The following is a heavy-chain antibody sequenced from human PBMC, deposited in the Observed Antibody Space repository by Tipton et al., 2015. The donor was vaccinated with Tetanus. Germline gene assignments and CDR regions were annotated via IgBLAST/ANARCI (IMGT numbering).Heavy chain of an antibody. V-gene: IGHV1-69*18. D-gene: IGHD1-14*01. J-gene: IGHJ5*02. CDR1: GGTFNSYS. CDR2: IIPKVGTP. CDR3: ARHLLGTNRFDP. Sequence: QLVQSGPEVKKPGSSVKVSCKASGGTFNSYSFSWVRQAPGQGLEWMGSIIPKVGTPTYPQRFQGGVTVTADESTSTVYMERISLRSEVTAVCYCARHLLGTNRFDPWGQGTLVTVSS.